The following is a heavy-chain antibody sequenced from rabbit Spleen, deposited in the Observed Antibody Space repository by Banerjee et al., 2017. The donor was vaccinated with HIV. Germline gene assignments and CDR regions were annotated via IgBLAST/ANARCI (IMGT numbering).Heavy chain of an antibody. J-gene: IGHJ4*01. V-gene: IGHV1S40*01. CDR3: ARGNDGGVNYGLDL. D-gene: IGHD6-1*01. CDR1: GVSFTNSYY. Sequence: QSLEESGGDLVKPGASLTLTCTASGVSFTNSYYMCWVRQAPGKGLEWIACIYVYSGAFTYYASWAKGRFTISKPSSTTVTLQMTSLTAADTATYFCARGNDGGVNYGLDLWGPGTLVTVS. CDR2: IYVYSGAFT.